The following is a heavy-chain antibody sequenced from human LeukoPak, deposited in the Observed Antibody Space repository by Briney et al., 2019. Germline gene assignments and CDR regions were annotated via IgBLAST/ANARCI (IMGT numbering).Heavy chain of an antibody. J-gene: IGHJ4*02. CDR3: ATPSGEENY. CDR1: GYTLTELS. V-gene: IGHV1-24*01. D-gene: IGHD2-21*01. Sequence: ASVKVSCKVSGYTLTELSMHWVRQAPGKGLEWMGGFDPEDGETIYAQKFQGRVTMTEVTSTDTAYMELSSLRSEDTAVYYCATPSGEENYWGQGTLVTVSS. CDR2: FDPEDGET.